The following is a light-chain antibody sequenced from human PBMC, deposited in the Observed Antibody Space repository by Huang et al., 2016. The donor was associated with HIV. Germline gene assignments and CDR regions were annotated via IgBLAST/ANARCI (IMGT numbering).Light chain of an antibody. CDR3: QQYNNWPRT. CDR2: GVS. CDR1: QSVSSN. V-gene: IGKV3-15*01. J-gene: IGKJ1*01. Sequence: EIVMTQSPATLSVSPGERATLSCRASQSVSSNLAWYQQKPCQAPRHLVYGVSTRATGIPARFSGSGSGTEFTLTISSLQSEDFAVYYWQQYNNWPRTFGQGTKVEIK.